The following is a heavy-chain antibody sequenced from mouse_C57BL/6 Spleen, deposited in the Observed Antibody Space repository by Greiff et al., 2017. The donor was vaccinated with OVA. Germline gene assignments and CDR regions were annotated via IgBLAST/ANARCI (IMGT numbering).Heavy chain of an antibody. Sequence: QVQLQQPGAELVKPGASVKLSCKASGYTFTSYWMQWVKQRPGQGLEWIGEIDPSDSYTNYNQKFKGKATLIVDTSSSTAYMQLSSLTSEDSAVYYCARTYYGSSYVDYWGQGTTLTVSS. D-gene: IGHD1-1*01. CDR3: ARTYYGSSYVDY. V-gene: IGHV1-50*01. J-gene: IGHJ2*01. CDR1: GYTFTSYW. CDR2: IDPSDSYT.